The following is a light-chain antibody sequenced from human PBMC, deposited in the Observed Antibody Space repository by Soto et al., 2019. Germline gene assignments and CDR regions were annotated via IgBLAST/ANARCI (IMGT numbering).Light chain of an antibody. Sequence: EIVMTQSPATLSVSRGERGTLSCRASQSVSSYLAWYQQRPGQAPRLIIYGASTRAPGIPARFSCSGSGTEFTVTISSLQSEDFADCYCQQYNNWLAWTIGQGTKVDIK. CDR1: QSVSSY. J-gene: IGKJ1*01. CDR3: QQYNNWLAWT. V-gene: IGKV3-15*01. CDR2: GAS.